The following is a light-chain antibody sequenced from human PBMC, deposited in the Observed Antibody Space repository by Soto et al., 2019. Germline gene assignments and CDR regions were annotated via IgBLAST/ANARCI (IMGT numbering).Light chain of an antibody. V-gene: IGKV1-6*01. CDR3: LQDYDYPLT. Sequence: ATQMTQSPSSLSASVGDRVTIACRASQGIRTELGWYQQKPGEAPKLLIYAASTLQSGVPSRFSGSGSGTDFTLTISSLQPEDFATYYCLQDYDYPLTFGQGTKVEMK. CDR1: QGIRTE. J-gene: IGKJ1*01. CDR2: AAS.